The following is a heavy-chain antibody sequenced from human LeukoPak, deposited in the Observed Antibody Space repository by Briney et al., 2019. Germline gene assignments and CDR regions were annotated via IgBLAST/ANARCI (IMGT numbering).Heavy chain of an antibody. V-gene: IGHV3-23*01. CDR3: VKDNSNWYWYFDL. Sequence: GGSLRLSCAASGFTFNNYAMIWVRQAPGKGLEWVSVISGSGNSTYYADSVKGRFTISRDNSRNTLYLQMNSLRGEDTAVYHCVKDNSNWYWYFDLWGCGTLVTVSS. CDR2: ISGSGNST. J-gene: IGHJ2*01. D-gene: IGHD1-1*01. CDR1: GFTFNNYA.